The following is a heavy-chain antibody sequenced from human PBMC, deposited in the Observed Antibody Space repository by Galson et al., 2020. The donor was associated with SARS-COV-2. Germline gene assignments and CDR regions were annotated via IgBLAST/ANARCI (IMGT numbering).Heavy chain of an antibody. J-gene: IGHJ4*02. D-gene: IGHD5-12*01. CDR3: ARPHSGYDYPTFDY. CDR1: GFTFSSYS. CDR2: ISSSSSTI. Sequence: GGSLRLSCAASGFTFSSYSMNWVRQAPGKGLEWVSYISSSSSTIYYADSVKGRFTISRDNAKNSLYLQMNSLRAEDTAVYYCARPHSGYDYPTFDYWGQGTLVTVSS. V-gene: IGHV3-48*01.